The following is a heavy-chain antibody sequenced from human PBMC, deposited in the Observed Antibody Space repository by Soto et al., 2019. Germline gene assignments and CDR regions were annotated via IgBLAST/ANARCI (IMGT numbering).Heavy chain of an antibody. CDR2: RYHSRST. CDR3: AGGAPSTTYPTVVHGLDV. J-gene: IGHJ6*02. Sequence: QVHLQGSGPGLVKPSETLSLICTVSCVSCSSTDYSWTSVRQPPGKGTEWIGYRYHSRSTLYNPSLRSRAIISVDTSKNQLYLDLTSVTAADTAVYYCAGGAPSTTYPTVVHGLDVWGQGTAVTVSS. D-gene: IGHD4-17*01. V-gene: IGHV4-30-4*01. CDR1: CVSCSSTDYS.